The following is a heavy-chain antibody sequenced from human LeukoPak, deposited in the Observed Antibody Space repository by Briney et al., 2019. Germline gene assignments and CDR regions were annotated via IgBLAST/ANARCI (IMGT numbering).Heavy chain of an antibody. CDR3: ARSNQADDY. CDR2: INPGGSSI. D-gene: IGHD1-14*01. CDR1: GFTFSSYW. J-gene: IGHJ4*02. V-gene: IGHV3-74*01. Sequence: GRSLRLSCAASGFTFSSYWMHWVRQVPGKGLVWVARINPGGSSITYADSVKGRFTISRDNAKNTLYLHMDSLRAEDTGVYYCARSNQADDYWGQGTLVTVSS.